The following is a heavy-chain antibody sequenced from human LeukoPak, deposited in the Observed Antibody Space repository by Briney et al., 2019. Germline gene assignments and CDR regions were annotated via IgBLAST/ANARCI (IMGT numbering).Heavy chain of an antibody. J-gene: IGHJ6*02. Sequence: SGPSLVRPTQNLTLTCSFSGFSRSSPGGCGTWVRQPPGKALEWLARIAWDDDKYYRSSLRARLTISKHPSKNEVVLTMTNMSPIATGTYFCANLGTSYFYGMDVWGRGTTVTVSS. CDR1: GFSRSSPGGC. CDR2: IAWDDDK. CDR3: ANLGTSYFYGMDV. D-gene: IGHD1-1*01. V-gene: IGHV2-70*11.